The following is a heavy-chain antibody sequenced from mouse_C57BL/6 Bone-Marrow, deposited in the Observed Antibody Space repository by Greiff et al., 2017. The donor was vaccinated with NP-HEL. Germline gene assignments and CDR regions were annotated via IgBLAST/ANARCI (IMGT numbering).Heavy chain of an antibody. CDR2: IYPRSGNT. CDR1: GYTFTSYG. D-gene: IGHD1-1*01. Sequence: QVQLQQSGAELARPGASVKLSCKASGYTFTSYGISWVKQRTGQGLEWIGEIYPRSGNTYYNEKFKGKATLTADKSSSTAYMELRSLTSEDSAVYFCARVFHYYRSSYGGWFAYWGQGTLVTVSA. J-gene: IGHJ3*01. CDR3: ARVFHYYRSSYGGWFAY. V-gene: IGHV1-81*01.